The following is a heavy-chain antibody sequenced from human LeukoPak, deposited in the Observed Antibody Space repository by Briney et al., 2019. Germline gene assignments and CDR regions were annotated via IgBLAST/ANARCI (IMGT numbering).Heavy chain of an antibody. CDR1: GYTFTGYY. CDR2: INPNSGGT. CDR3: ARDYYDSSGYSRFDP. J-gene: IGHJ5*02. D-gene: IGHD3-22*01. Sequence: AASVKVSCKASGYTFTGYYMRWVRQAPGQGLEWMGWINPNSGGTDYAQKFQGRVTMTRDTSISTAYMEVSRLRSDDTAVYYCARDYYDSSGYSRFDPWGQGTLVTVSS. V-gene: IGHV1-2*02.